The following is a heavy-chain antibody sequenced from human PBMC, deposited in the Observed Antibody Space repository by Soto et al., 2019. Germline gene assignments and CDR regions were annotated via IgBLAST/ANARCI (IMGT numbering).Heavy chain of an antibody. CDR2: ISGSGGST. J-gene: IGHJ4*02. CDR1: GFTFSSYA. CDR3: AKRLGYCSGGSCKYFDY. Sequence: GGSLRLSCAASGFTFSSYAMSWVRQAPGKGLEWVSAISGSGGSTYYADSVKGRFTISRDNSKNTLYLQMNSLRAEDTAVYYCAKRLGYCSGGSCKYFDYWGQGTLVTVSS. V-gene: IGHV3-23*01. D-gene: IGHD2-15*01.